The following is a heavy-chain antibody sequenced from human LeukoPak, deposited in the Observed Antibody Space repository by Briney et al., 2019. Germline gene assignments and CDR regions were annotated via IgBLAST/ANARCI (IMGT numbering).Heavy chain of an antibody. Sequence: GGSLRLSCAASGFTDSTNYMSWVRQAPGEGPEWLSIIYRSGDTYYADSVKGRFTISRDNSKNTLYLQMNRLRVEDTAVYYCARDKRYCSSGRCWGVQFGPWGQGTLVTVSS. CDR1: GFTDSTNY. CDR3: ARDKRYCSSGRCWGVQFGP. J-gene: IGHJ5*02. CDR2: IYRSGDT. V-gene: IGHV3-66*01. D-gene: IGHD2-15*01.